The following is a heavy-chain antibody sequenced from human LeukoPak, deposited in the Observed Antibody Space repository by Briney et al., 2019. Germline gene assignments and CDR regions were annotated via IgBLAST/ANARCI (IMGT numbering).Heavy chain of an antibody. CDR2: ISSSSSYI. D-gene: IGHD3-9*01. Sequence: GGSLRLSCAASGFTFSSYSMNWVRQAPGKGLEWVSSISSSSSYIYYADSVKGRFTISRDNAKNSLYLQMNSLRAEDTAVYYCARDAVRYFDSLPYGMDVWGQGTTVTVSS. CDR1: GFTFSSYS. CDR3: ARDAVRYFDSLPYGMDV. V-gene: IGHV3-21*01. J-gene: IGHJ6*02.